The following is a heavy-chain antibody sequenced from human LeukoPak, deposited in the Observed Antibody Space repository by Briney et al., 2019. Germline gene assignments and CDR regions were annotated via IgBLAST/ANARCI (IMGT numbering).Heavy chain of an antibody. V-gene: IGHV4-59*01. CDR1: GGSISGYS. Sequence: SETLSLTCTVSGGSISGYSWTRIRQPPGQGLEWIGYFHNSRTTSYNPSLTGRVIISVDTAMDQISLKLNSVTAADTAVYYCARGHLGLSHWGQGTLVTVSS. CDR3: ARGHLGLSH. CDR2: FHNSRTT. J-gene: IGHJ4*02. D-gene: IGHD3-10*01.